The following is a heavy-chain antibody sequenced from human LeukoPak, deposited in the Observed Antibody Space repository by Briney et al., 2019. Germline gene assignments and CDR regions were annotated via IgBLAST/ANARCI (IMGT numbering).Heavy chain of an antibody. CDR3: ARVTSDYDY. Sequence: SETLSLTCTVSGYSISSGYYWGWIRQPPGKGLEWIGSIYHSGSTYYNPSLKSRVTISVDMSKNQFSLKLSSVTAADTAVYYCARVTSDYDYWGQGTLVTVSS. J-gene: IGHJ4*02. CDR2: IYHSGST. D-gene: IGHD5-12*01. V-gene: IGHV4-38-2*02. CDR1: GYSISSGYY.